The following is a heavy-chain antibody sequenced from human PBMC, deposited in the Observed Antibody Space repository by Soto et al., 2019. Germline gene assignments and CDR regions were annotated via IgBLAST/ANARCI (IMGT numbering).Heavy chain of an antibody. CDR1: GYGFANYW. J-gene: IGHJ6*02. CDR3: ARPRGYCTGATCYPYGMDV. CDR2: ISPVDSDT. V-gene: IGHV5-51*01. D-gene: IGHD2-15*01. Sequence: RGESLKISCKGSGYGFANYWIAWVRQMPGKGLEWMGIISPVDSDTRYRPSFQGQVTISADKSISTAYLQWSSLKASDTAMYYCARPRGYCTGATCYPYGMDVWGQGTTVTSP.